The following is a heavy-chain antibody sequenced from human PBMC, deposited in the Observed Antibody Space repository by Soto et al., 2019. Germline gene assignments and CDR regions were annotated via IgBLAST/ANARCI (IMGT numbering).Heavy chain of an antibody. V-gene: IGHV3-15*01. CDR1: GSTLNNAW. Sequence: EVQLVESGGDLVKPGGSLRLSCAASGSTLNNAWMSWVRQVPGRGLEWVGRLISKADGGTVEYAVAVKGRFTISRDDSENTLYLQMNSLKPDDTAVYYCTTEAGYSKRYFDTWGQGTLVTVSS. D-gene: IGHD3-9*01. J-gene: IGHJ4*02. CDR2: LISKADGGTV. CDR3: TTEAGYSKRYFDT.